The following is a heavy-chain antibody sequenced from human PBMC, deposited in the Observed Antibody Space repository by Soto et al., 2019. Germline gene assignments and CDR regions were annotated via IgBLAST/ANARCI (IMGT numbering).Heavy chain of an antibody. Sequence: SEILSLTCTVSGGSISSYYWSWIRQPPGKGLEWIGYIYFRGTTNYNPSLKSRVTMSADTSKNQFSLKLNSVTAADTAVYYCARMNYYDTSGYPFDYWGQGMMVTVSS. CDR2: IYFRGTT. D-gene: IGHD3-22*01. J-gene: IGHJ4*02. CDR3: ARMNYYDTSGYPFDY. CDR1: GGSISSYY. V-gene: IGHV4-59*01.